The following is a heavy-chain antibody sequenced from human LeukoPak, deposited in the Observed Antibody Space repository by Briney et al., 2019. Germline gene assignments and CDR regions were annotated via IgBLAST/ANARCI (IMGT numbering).Heavy chain of an antibody. CDR3: ARDRYVVVTAICGY. CDR2: ISYDGSNK. D-gene: IGHD2-21*02. CDR1: GFTFSDYG. V-gene: IGHV3-30*19. Sequence: GGSLRLSCAASGFTFSDYGMHWVRQAPGKGLEWVAVISYDGSNKYYADSVKGRFTISRDNSKNTLYLQMNSLRAEDTAVYYCARDRYVVVTAICGYWGQGTLVTVSS. J-gene: IGHJ4*02.